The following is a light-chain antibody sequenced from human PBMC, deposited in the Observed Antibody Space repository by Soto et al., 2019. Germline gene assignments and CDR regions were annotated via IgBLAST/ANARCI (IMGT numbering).Light chain of an antibody. Sequence: EIVMTQSPATLSVSPGERATLSCRASQSVNSNLAWYQQKPGHAPRLLIYGASTRATGIPARFSGSGSGTEFTLPITSLESEDFAVYYCQQYNNWLYTFGQGTKLEIK. CDR1: QSVNSN. V-gene: IGKV3-15*01. CDR2: GAS. J-gene: IGKJ2*01. CDR3: QQYNNWLYT.